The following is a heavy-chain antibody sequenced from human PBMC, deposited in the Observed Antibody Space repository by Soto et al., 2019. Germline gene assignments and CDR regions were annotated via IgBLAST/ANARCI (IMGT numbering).Heavy chain of an antibody. Sequence: VASVKVSCKASGYTFTGYYMHWVRQAPGQGLEWMGWINPNSGGTNYAQKFQGRVTMTRDTSISTAYMELSRLRSDDTAVYYCARPPVPLSSGWTWFDPWGQGTLVTVSS. CDR2: INPNSGGT. J-gene: IGHJ5*02. V-gene: IGHV1-2*02. D-gene: IGHD6-19*01. CDR1: GYTFTGYY. CDR3: ARPPVPLSSGWTWFDP.